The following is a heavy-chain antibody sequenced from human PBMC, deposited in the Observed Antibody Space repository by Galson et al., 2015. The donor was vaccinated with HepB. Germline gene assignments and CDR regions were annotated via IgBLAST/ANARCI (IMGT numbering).Heavy chain of an antibody. J-gene: IGHJ4*02. D-gene: IGHD6-19*01. CDR2: IKQDGSEK. V-gene: IGHV3-7*03. CDR3: ARDLWYSSGYLDY. Sequence: SLRLSCAASGFTFSSYWMSWVRQAPGKGLEWVANIKQDGSEKYYVDSVKGRFTISRDNAKNSLYLQMNSLRAEDTAVYYCARDLWYSSGYLDYWGQGTLVTVSS. CDR1: GFTFSSYW.